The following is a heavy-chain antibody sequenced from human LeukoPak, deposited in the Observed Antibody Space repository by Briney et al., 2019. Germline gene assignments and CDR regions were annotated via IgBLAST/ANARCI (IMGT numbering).Heavy chain of an antibody. CDR1: GGTFSSYA. J-gene: IGHJ4*02. V-gene: IGHV1-69*13. Sequence: SVKVSCKASGGTFSSYAISWVRQAPGQGLEWMGGIIPIFGTANYAQKFQGRVTITADESTSTAYMELSRLRSEDTAVYYCARVGKDYYDCSGYYDYWGQGTLVTVSS. CDR2: IIPIFGTA. CDR3: ARVGKDYYDCSGYYDY. D-gene: IGHD3-22*01.